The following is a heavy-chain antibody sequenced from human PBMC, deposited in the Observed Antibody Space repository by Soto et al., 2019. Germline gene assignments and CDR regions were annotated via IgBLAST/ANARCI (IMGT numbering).Heavy chain of an antibody. Sequence: PSETLSLTCTVSGGSISSGDYYWSWIRQPPGKGLEWIGYIYYSGSTYYNPSLKSRVTISVDTSKNQFSLKLSSVTAADTAVYYCASYETFSGYYSYYGMDVWGQGTTVTVSS. CDR2: IYYSGST. D-gene: IGHD3-22*01. CDR3: ASYETFSGYYSYYGMDV. CDR1: GGSISSGDYY. J-gene: IGHJ6*02. V-gene: IGHV4-30-4*01.